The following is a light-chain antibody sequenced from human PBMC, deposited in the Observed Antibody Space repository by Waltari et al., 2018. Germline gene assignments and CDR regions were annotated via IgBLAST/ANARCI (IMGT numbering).Light chain of an antibody. CDR3: SSYAGSNNSQV. V-gene: IGLV2-8*01. J-gene: IGLJ3*02. CDR2: EVS. CDR1: SSDVGGSNY. Sequence: QSALTQPPSASGSPGPSVPIPCTGTSSDVGGSNYVSWYQQHPGKAPNLMIYEVSKRPAGVPDRFSGSKSGNTASLTVSGLQAEDEADYYCSSYAGSNNSQVFGGGTKLTVL.